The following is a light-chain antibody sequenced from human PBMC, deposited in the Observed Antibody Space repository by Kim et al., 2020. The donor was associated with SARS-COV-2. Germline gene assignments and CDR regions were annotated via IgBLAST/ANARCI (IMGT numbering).Light chain of an antibody. Sequence: SYELTQPLSVSVALGQTARITCEGNNIGSKNVYWYQQKPGQAPVLVIYRDNIRPSGIPERFSGSHSGSPAPLTFSRAPAGAAAASYCQVCDSHTVIFGGG. CDR1: NIGSKN. J-gene: IGLJ2*01. CDR3: QVCDSHTVI. CDR2: RDN. V-gene: IGLV3-9*01.